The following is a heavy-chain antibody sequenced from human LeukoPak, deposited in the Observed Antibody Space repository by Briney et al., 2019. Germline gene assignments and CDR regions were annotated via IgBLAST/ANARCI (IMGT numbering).Heavy chain of an antibody. CDR3: AKALAVAGIAPFDY. CDR2: ILSGGGST. J-gene: IGHJ4*02. Sequence: PGGSLRLSCAASGFTFRNYAMSWVRQAPGKGLEWVSSILSGGGSTSYADSVKGRFTISRDNSNNTLYLQMSSLRAEDTAVYYCAKALAVAGIAPFDYWGQGTLVTVSS. V-gene: IGHV3-23*01. CDR1: GFTFRNYA. D-gene: IGHD6-19*01.